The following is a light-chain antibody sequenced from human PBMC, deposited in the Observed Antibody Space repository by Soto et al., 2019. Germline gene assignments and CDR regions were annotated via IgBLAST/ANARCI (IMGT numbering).Light chain of an antibody. CDR1: QSISKW. Sequence: EIQMTQSPSPLSASVGDRVTITCRASQSISKWVAWYQQKPGKAPKVLIYDASSLESGVPSRFSGSGSGTESTLTINSLQPDDLATYYCQQYNSYWTLGQGTKVDIK. CDR2: DAS. CDR3: QQYNSYWT. J-gene: IGKJ1*01. V-gene: IGKV1-5*01.